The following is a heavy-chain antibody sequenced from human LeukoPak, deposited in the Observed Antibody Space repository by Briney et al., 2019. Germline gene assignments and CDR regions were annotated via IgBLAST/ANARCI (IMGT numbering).Heavy chain of an antibody. J-gene: IGHJ3*02. V-gene: IGHV4-34*01. CDR3: ARGRGRTFDI. CDR2: INHSGST. CDR1: GGSFSGYY. Sequence: SETLSLTCAVYGGSFSGYYWSWIRQPPGKGLEWSGEINHSGSTNYNPSLKSRVTISVDTSKNQFSLKLSSVTAADTAVYYCARGRGRTFDIWGQRTMVTVSS.